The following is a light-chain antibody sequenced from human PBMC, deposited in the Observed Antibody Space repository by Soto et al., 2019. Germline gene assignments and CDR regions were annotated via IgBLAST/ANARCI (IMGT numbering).Light chain of an antibody. CDR3: CSYAGSYSWV. J-gene: IGLJ3*02. Sequence: QSVLTQPRSVSGSPGQSVTISCTGTSSDVGNYDYVSWYQQHPGMAPQLIIYDIAKRPSGVPDRFSGSKFGNTASLTISGLQAEDEADYYCCSYAGSYSWVFGGWTQLTVL. V-gene: IGLV2-11*01. CDR1: SSDVGNYDY. CDR2: DIA.